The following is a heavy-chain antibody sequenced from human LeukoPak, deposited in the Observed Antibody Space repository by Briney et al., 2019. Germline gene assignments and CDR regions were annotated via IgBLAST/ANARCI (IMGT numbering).Heavy chain of an antibody. V-gene: IGHV4-59*01. J-gene: IGHJ4*02. Sequence: SSETLSLTCTVSGGSISSYYWSWIRQSPGKGLEWIGYIYDSGSTNYNPSLKSRVTISVDTSKNQVSLKLSSVTAADTAVYYCARALTYCSTVSCTYFDYWGQGTLVTVSS. CDR3: ARALTYCSTVSCTYFDY. D-gene: IGHD2-15*01. CDR2: IYDSGST. CDR1: GGSISSYY.